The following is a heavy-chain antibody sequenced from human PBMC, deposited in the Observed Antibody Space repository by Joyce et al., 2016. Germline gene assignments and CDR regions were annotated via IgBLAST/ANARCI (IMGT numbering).Heavy chain of an antibody. V-gene: IGHV2-5*02. J-gene: IGHJ4*02. CDR3: AHRQTAATLRGGFDY. CDR1: GFSLSTSGGA. D-gene: IGHD6-13*01. CDR2: IYWDGDK. Sequence: QITLKESGPTLVKPTQTLTLTCTFSGFSLSTSGGAVGWIRQPPGKALEWLALIYWDGDKRYSPSLKTRLTIAKDTSKNQVVLTMSNMDPVDTATYYCAHRQTAATLRGGFDYWGQGSLVIVSS.